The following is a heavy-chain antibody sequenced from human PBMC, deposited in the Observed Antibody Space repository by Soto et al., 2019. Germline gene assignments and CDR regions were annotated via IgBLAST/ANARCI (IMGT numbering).Heavy chain of an antibody. D-gene: IGHD2-8*01. J-gene: IGHJ6*02. CDR3: ATGGYCTNGVCSHGGMDV. CDR1: VYTFTSYA. Sequence: ASVKVCCKDSVYTFTSYAIHWVRQAHRQRLEWMGWINAGNGNTKYSQKFQGRVTITRDTSASTAYMELSSLRSEDTAVYYCATGGYCTNGVCSHGGMDVWGQGTTVTVSS. V-gene: IGHV1-3*01. CDR2: INAGNGNT.